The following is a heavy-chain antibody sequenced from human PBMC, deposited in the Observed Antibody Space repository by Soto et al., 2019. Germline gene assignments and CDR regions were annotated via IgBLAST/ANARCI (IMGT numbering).Heavy chain of an antibody. Sequence: SETLSLTCAVYGGSFSGYYWSWIRQPPGKGLEWIGEINHSGSTNYNPSLKSRVTISVDTSKNQFSLKLRSVTAADTAVYYCARGPPRSFRFDYWGQGTLVTVSS. V-gene: IGHV4-34*01. CDR1: GGSFSGYY. D-gene: IGHD3-16*02. J-gene: IGHJ4*02. CDR2: INHSGST. CDR3: ARGPPRSFRFDY.